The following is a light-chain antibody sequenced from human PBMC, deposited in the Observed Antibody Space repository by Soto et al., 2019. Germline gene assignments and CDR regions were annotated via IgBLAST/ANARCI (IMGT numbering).Light chain of an antibody. CDR3: QQYDNLPPFT. J-gene: IGKJ3*01. CDR1: QDISNY. Sequence: DIQMTQSPSSLSASVGDRVTITCQASQDISNYLNWYQQKPGKAPKLLIYDASNLETGVPSRFSGSGSGTDFTFNISSLQPEDIATYYCQQYDNLPPFTFGPGTKVDIQ. V-gene: IGKV1-33*01. CDR2: DAS.